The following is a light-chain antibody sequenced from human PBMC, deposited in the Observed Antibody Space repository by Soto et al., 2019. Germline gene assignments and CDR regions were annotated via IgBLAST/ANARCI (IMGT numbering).Light chain of an antibody. CDR2: GAS. V-gene: IGKV3-15*01. J-gene: IGKJ1*01. CDR1: QSVSSN. Sequence: DKVITPSLATVTVSTGARASXPCRASQSVSSNLAWYQQKPGQAPRLRIYGASTRATGIPDRFSGSGSGTEFTLTISSLQSEDFAVYYCQQYNNWPLTVGQGTKLDI. CDR3: QQYNNWPLT.